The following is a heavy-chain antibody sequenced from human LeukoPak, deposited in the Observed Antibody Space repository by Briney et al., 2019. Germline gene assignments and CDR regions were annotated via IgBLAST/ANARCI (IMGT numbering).Heavy chain of an antibody. CDR2: IYHSGST. D-gene: IGHD6-6*01. Sequence: SETLSLTCTVSGGSISTYYWNWIRQPPGKGLEWIGYIYHSGSTNYNPSLQSRVTISVDASKNQFSLNLNSVTAADTAVYYCARGGAARLHFQNWGQGTLVTVSS. V-gene: IGHV4-59*01. CDR1: GGSISTYY. CDR3: ARGGAARLHFQN. J-gene: IGHJ1*01.